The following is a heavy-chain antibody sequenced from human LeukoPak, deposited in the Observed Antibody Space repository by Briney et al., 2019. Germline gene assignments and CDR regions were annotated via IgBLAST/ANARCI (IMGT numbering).Heavy chain of an antibody. CDR3: ARDGRSGYEDL. D-gene: IGHD5-12*01. V-gene: IGHV4-4*07. CDR2: IYTSGST. J-gene: IGHJ5*02. Sequence: SETLSLTCTVSGGSISSYYWSWIRQPAGKGLEWIGRIYTSGSTYYNPSLKSRVTISIDTSKNQFSLKLTSVTAADTAIYYCARDGRSGYEDLWGPGTLVTVSS. CDR1: GGSISSYY.